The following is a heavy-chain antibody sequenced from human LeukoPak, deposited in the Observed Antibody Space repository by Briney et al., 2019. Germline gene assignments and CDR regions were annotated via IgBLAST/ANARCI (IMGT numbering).Heavy chain of an antibody. D-gene: IGHD6-19*01. CDR2: IYYSGST. Sequence: PSETLSLTCTVSGGSISSYYWSWIRQPPGKGLEWIGYIYYSGSTNYNPSLKSRVTMSVDTSKNQFSLKLSSVTAADTAVYYCARVGAVAGTADYWGQGTLVTVSS. CDR1: GGSISSYY. CDR3: ARVGAVAGTADY. V-gene: IGHV4-59*12. J-gene: IGHJ4*02.